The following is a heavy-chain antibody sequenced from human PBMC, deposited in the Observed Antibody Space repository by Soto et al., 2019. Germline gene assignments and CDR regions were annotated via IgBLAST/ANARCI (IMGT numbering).Heavy chain of an antibody. D-gene: IGHD3-16*01. CDR3: ALGGRDGDAYRGGFDY. Sequence: QVQLVQSGAEVKKPGSLVKVSCKASGGTFSSYAISWVRQAPGQGLEWLGGIIPIFGTANYAQKFQGRVTITADESTSTAYMELSSLRSDDTAVYYCALGGRDGDAYRGGFDYWGQGTMVTVSS. CDR1: GGTFSSYA. V-gene: IGHV1-69*01. J-gene: IGHJ4*02. CDR2: IIPIFGTA.